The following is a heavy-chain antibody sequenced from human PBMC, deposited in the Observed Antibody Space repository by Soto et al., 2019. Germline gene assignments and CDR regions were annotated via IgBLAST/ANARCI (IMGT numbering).Heavy chain of an antibody. D-gene: IGHD3-10*01. CDR1: GGSFSGYY. V-gene: IGHV4-34*01. Sequence: SETLSLTCAVYGGSFSGYYWSWIRQPPGKGLEWIGEINHSGSTNYNPSLKSRVTISVDTSKNQFSLKLSSVTAADTAVYYCARVLWYYGSGSYNDYGMDVWGQGTTVTAP. J-gene: IGHJ6*02. CDR3: ARVLWYYGSGSYNDYGMDV. CDR2: INHSGST.